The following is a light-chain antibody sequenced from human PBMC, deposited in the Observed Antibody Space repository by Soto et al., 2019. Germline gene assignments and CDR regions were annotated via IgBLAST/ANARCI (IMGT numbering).Light chain of an antibody. V-gene: IGKV3-20*01. CDR2: GAS. Sequence: EVVLTQSPGTLSLSPGERSTLSCSASQSVSKYLAWYQQKPGQAPSLLIFGASSRATGIPDRFSGSGSGTDFTLTISRLEPEDFAVYFCHQYGTSPRAFGRGTKVDIK. CDR3: HQYGTSPRA. CDR1: QSVSKY. J-gene: IGKJ1*01.